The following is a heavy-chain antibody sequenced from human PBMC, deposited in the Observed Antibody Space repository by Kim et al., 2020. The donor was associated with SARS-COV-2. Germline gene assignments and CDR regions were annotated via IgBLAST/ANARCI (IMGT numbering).Heavy chain of an antibody. CDR2: IFGSGHGT. V-gene: IGHV3-23*01. CDR3: AKNVHITSVTCLWYFYL. D-gene: IGHD2-2*01. J-gene: IGHJ2*01. Sequence: GGSLRLSCSASRFTFSSSAMTWVRQAPGKGLEWVSSIFGSGHGTYYADSVKGRFIISRDNSKNTLYLQMTNLRADDTAVYYCAKNVHITSVTCLWYFYLWGGGT. CDR1: RFTFSSSA.